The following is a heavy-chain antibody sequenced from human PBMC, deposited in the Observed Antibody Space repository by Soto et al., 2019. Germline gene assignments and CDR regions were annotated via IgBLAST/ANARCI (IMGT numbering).Heavy chain of an antibody. CDR1: GGSISRGGYS. J-gene: IGHJ4*02. CDR2: IYHSGST. CDR3: ARGLDYSSSFSY. D-gene: IGHD6-13*01. Sequence: QLQLQESGSGLVRPSQTLSLTCVVSGGSISRGGYSWSWIRQPPGKALEWIGYIYHSGSTYYNPSLKSRVSISVDRSKNQFSLKLSSVTAADTAVYYCARGLDYSSSFSYWGQGTLVTVSS. V-gene: IGHV4-30-2*01.